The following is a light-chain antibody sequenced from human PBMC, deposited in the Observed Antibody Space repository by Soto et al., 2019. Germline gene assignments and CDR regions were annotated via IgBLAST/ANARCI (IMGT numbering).Light chain of an antibody. J-gene: IGLJ2*01. CDR3: SSYTSSSTLV. V-gene: IGLV2-14*01. CDR1: SSDVGGYNY. CDR2: DVS. Sequence: QSALTQPASVSGSPGQSITISCTGTSSDVGGYNYVSLYQQHPGKAPKLMIYDVSNRPSGVSNRFSGSKSGNTAYLTISGPQAEDEADYYCSSYTSSSTLVFGGGTKLTVL.